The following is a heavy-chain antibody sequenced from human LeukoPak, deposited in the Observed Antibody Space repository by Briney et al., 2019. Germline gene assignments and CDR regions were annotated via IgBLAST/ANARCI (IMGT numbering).Heavy chain of an antibody. CDR3: ARDGSYYDSSGYLINWFDP. CDR1: GLIVSNNY. CDR2: VYSGGHT. V-gene: IGHV3-66*01. D-gene: IGHD3-22*01. J-gene: IGHJ5*02. Sequence: GGSLRLSCAASGLIVSNNYMSWVRQAPGKGLEWVSIVYSGGHTYYADSVKGRFTISRDNSKNTLYLQMNSLRAEDTAVYYCARDGSYYDSSGYLINWFDPWGQGTLVTVSS.